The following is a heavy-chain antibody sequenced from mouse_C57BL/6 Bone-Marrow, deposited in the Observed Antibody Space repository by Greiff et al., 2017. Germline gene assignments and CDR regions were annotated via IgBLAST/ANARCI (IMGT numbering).Heavy chain of an antibody. CDR1: GYTFTSYW. J-gene: IGHJ1*03. V-gene: IGHV1-50*01. D-gene: IGHD1-1*01. CDR3: GTVVADWYFDV. CDR2: IDPSDSYT. Sequence: VQLQQPGAELVKPGASVKLSCKASGYTFTSYWMQWVKQRPGQGLEWIGEIDPSDSYTNYNQKFKGKATLTVDTSSSTAYMQLSSLTSEDSAVYYGGTVVADWYFDVWGTGTTVTVSS.